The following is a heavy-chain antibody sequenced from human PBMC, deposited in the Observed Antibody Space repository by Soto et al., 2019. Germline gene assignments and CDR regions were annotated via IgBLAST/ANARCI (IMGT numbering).Heavy chain of an antibody. CDR2: IYYSGST. Sequence: SETLSLTCTVSGGSINSYYWSWIRQPPGKGLEWIGYIYYSGSTNYNPSLKSRVTISVDTSKNQFSLKLSSVTAADTAVYYCARVLGGIAARVNAFDIWGQGTMVTVSS. CDR3: ARVLGGIAARVNAFDI. V-gene: IGHV4-59*01. D-gene: IGHD6-6*01. J-gene: IGHJ3*02. CDR1: GGSINSYY.